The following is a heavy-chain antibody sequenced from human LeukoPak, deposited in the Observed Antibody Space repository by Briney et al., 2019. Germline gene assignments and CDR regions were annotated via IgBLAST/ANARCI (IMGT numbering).Heavy chain of an antibody. CDR1: GVSISSSNSY. J-gene: IGHJ4*02. CDR2: INHSGNT. Sequence: SETLSLTCTVSGVSISSSNSYWGWIRQPPGKGLEWIGEINHSGNTNYNPSLKSRVTISVDTSKNQFSLQVTSVTAADTAVYYCARRVRSADHRCDFWGQGTLVTVSS. V-gene: IGHV4-39*01. D-gene: IGHD1-14*01. CDR3: ARRVRSADHRCDF.